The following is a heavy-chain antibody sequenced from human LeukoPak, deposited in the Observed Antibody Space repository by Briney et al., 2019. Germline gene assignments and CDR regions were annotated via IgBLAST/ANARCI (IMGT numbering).Heavy chain of an antibody. J-gene: IGHJ5*02. CDR3: AREAVTIFGLVRTQTTKGPHRFDP. CDR2: INPSGGST. CDR1: GYSFTSYH. V-gene: IGHV1-46*01. D-gene: IGHD3-3*01. Sequence: WASVKVSCKASGYSFTSYHMHWVRQAPGQGLEWMGIINPSGGSTNYAQKFQGRVTMTRDMSTSTVYMVLSSLRSEDTAVYYCAREAVTIFGLVRTQTTKGPHRFDPWGQGTLVTVSS.